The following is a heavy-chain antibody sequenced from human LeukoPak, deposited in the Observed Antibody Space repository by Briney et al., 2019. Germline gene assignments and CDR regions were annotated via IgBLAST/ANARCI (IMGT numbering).Heavy chain of an antibody. CDR2: ISYDGSNK. J-gene: IGHJ4*02. V-gene: IGHV3-30-3*01. CDR3: ANLWGPNDYGDY. Sequence: QPGRSLRLSCAASGFTFSSYAMHWVRQAPGKGLEWVAVISYDGSNKYYADSVKGRFTITRDNSKNTLYLQMNSLRAEDTAVYYCANLWGPNDYGDYWGQGTLVTVSS. CDR1: GFTFSSYA. D-gene: IGHD1-26*01.